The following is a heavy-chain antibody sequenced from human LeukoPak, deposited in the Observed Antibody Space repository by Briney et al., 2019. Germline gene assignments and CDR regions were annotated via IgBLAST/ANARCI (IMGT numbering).Heavy chain of an antibody. J-gene: IGHJ3*02. Sequence: SETLSLTCTVSGGSISSYYWSWIRQPPGKGLEWIGYIYYSGSTNYNPSLKSRVTISVDTSKNQFSLKLSSVTAADTAVYYCARGAAPSSGWFHDAFDIWGQGTMVTVSS. D-gene: IGHD6-19*01. CDR3: ARGAAPSSGWFHDAFDI. V-gene: IGHV4-59*01. CDR1: GGSISSYY. CDR2: IYYSGST.